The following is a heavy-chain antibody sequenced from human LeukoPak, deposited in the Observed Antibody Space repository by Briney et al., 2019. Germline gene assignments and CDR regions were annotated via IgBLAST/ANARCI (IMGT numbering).Heavy chain of an antibody. Sequence: PGGSLRLSCAASGFTVSSNYMSWVRQAPGKGLEWVSVIYSGGSTYYADSVKGRFTISRDNSKSTLYIQMNSLRAEDTAVYYCAKGGEQVTWNFRNWGQGTLVTVSS. CDR1: GFTVSSNY. CDR2: IYSGGST. J-gene: IGHJ1*01. V-gene: IGHV3-53*01. CDR3: AKGGEQVTWNFRN. D-gene: IGHD1-7*01.